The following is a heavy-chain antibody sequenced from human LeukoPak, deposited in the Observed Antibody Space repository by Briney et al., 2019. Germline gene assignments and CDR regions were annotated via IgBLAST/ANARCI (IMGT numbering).Heavy chain of an antibody. J-gene: IGHJ5*02. Sequence: SETLSLTCSVSGGSISSYYWSWIRQPPGKGMEWIGYIYYSGSTNYNPSLKSRVTISVDTSKNQFSLKLSSVTAADTAVYYCATMPYYYDSSGYYYWFDPWGQGTLVTVSS. D-gene: IGHD3-22*01. CDR2: IYYSGST. V-gene: IGHV4-59*01. CDR3: ATMPYYYDSSGYYYWFDP. CDR1: GGSISSYY.